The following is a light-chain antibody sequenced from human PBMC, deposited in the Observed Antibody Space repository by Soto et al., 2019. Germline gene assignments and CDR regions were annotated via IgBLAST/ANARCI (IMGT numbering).Light chain of an antibody. CDR2: GAS. CDR3: QQYDNWPLT. Sequence: EIVMTQSPATLSVSPGERVTLSCRASQSVRDNLAWYQQNPGRAPRLLIYGASTRATGIPASFSGSGSGTEFTLTISSLQSEDFAIYYCQQYDNWPLTFGGGTRVEIK. CDR1: QSVRDN. V-gene: IGKV3-15*01. J-gene: IGKJ4*01.